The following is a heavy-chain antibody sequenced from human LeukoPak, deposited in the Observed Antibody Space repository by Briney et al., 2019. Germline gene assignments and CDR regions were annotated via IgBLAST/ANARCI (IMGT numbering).Heavy chain of an antibody. V-gene: IGHV3-30-3*01. Sequence: GSLRLSCAGSGFTFSSYAMHWVRQPPGKGLEWVAVISYDGSNKYYADSVKGRFTISRDKSKNTLYLQMNSLRAEDTAVYYCARDGQGGKGGLFDYWGQGTLVTVSS. CDR2: ISYDGSNK. D-gene: IGHD4-23*01. CDR3: ARDGQGGKGGLFDY. CDR1: GFTFSSYA. J-gene: IGHJ4*02.